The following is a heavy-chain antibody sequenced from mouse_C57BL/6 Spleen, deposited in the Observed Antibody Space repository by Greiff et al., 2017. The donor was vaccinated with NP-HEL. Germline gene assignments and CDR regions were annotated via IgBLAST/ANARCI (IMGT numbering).Heavy chain of an antibody. Sequence: EVQLVESGGDLVKPGGSLKLSCAASGFTFSSYGMSWVRQTPDKRLEWVATISSGGSYTYYPDSVKGRFTISRDNAKNTLYLQMSSLKSEDTAMYYCARHREAYYSNYGEVDYWGQGTTLTVSS. CDR1: GFTFSSYG. V-gene: IGHV5-6*01. CDR3: ARHREAYYSNYGEVDY. J-gene: IGHJ2*01. D-gene: IGHD2-5*01. CDR2: ISSGGSYT.